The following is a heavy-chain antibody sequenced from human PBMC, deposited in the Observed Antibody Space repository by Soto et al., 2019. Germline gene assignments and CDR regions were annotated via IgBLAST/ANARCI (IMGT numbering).Heavy chain of an antibody. J-gene: IGHJ4*02. D-gene: IGHD3-10*01. CDR1: GYTFTSYY. Sequence: QVQLVQSGAEVKKPGASVKVSCKASGYTFTSYYMHWVRQAPGQGLEWMGIINPSGGSTSYAQKFQGRVTMTRDKSTRTVYMQLSSLRSEDTAVYYCARESGSGTSPDYWGQGTLVTVSS. CDR2: INPSGGST. V-gene: IGHV1-46*01. CDR3: ARESGSGTSPDY.